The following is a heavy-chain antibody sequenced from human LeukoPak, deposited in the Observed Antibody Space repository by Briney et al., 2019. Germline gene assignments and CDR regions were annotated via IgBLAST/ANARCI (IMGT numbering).Heavy chain of an antibody. V-gene: IGHV4-59*01. Sequence: PPETLSLTCTVSGGSISSYYWSWIRQPPGKGLEWIGYIYYSGSTNYNPSLKSRVTISVDTSKNQFSLKLSSVTAADTAVYYCAREGPVVTHAFDIWGQGTMVTVSS. CDR1: GGSISSYY. CDR2: IYYSGST. D-gene: IGHD4-23*01. J-gene: IGHJ3*02. CDR3: AREGPVVTHAFDI.